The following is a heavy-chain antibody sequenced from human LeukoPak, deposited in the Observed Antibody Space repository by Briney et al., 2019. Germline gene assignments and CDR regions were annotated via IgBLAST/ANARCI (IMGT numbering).Heavy chain of an antibody. CDR2: IYYSGST. J-gene: IGHJ6*02. V-gene: IGHV4-59*01. Sequence: SETLSLTCTASGGSISSYYWSWIRQTPGKGLEWIRYIYYSGSTNYNPSLKSRVTISVDTSKNQFSLKLSSVTAADTAVYYCARDRGYSYGYKHYYYGMDVWGQGTTVTVSS. CDR3: ARDRGYSYGYKHYYYGMDV. D-gene: IGHD5-18*01. CDR1: GGSISSYY.